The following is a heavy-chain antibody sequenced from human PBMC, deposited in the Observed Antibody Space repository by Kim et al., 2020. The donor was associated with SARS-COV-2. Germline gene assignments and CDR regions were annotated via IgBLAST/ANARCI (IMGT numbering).Heavy chain of an antibody. J-gene: IGHJ4*02. V-gene: IGHV3-33*01. CDR1: GFTFSSYG. CDR2: IWYDGSNK. D-gene: IGHD2-8*02. Sequence: GGSLRLSCAASGFTFSSYGMHWVRQAPGKGLEWVAVIWYDGSNKYYADSVKGRFTISRDNSKNTLYLQMNSLRAEDTAVYYCARGHLGYCTGGVCPLYYFDYWGQGTLVTVSS. CDR3: ARGHLGYCTGGVCPLYYFDY.